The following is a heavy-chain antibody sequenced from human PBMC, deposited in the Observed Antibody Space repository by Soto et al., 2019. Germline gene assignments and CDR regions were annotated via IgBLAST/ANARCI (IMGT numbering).Heavy chain of an antibody. CDR2: ISSSSSTI. Sequence: GGSLRLSCAASGFTFSSYSMNWVRQAPGKGLEWVSYISSSSSTIYYADSVKGRFTISRDNAKNSLYLQMNSLRAEDTAVYYCARDCSGGSCYSGRLVRFADYDYIWGSKSRGYMDVWGKGTTVTVSS. CDR1: GFTFSSYS. J-gene: IGHJ6*03. CDR3: ARDCSGGSCYSGRLVRFADYDYIWGSKSRGYMDV. V-gene: IGHV3-48*01. D-gene: IGHD2-15*01.